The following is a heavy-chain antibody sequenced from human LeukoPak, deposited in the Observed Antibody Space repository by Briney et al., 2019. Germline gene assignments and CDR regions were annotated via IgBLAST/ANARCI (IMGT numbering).Heavy chain of an antibody. V-gene: IGHV3-72*01. CDR3: ARGASVTTNGLLDY. CDR1: EFTFSRHY. CDR2: TRNKANGYST. J-gene: IGHJ4*02. D-gene: IGHD4-17*01. Sequence: GGSLRLSCAASEFTFSRHYMSWVRQAPGKGLEWVGRTRNKANGYSTQYAASVKGRFTISRDDSKNSLYLQMSSLKTEDTAVYYCARGASVTTNGLLDYWGQGTLVTVSS.